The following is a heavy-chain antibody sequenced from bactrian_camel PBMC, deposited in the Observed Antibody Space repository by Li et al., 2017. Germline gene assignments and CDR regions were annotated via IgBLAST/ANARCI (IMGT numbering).Heavy chain of an antibody. CDR1: GYTYSGNC. D-gene: IGHD7*01. J-gene: IGHJ4*01. Sequence: QLVESGGGSVQAGGSLRLSCESSGYTYSGNCVGWFRQAPGKEREGLGVINARDSTAYADSVKGRFTISQDNAKNTVYLQMNSLKPEDTAMYYCAADSYNLQLARSYSYWGHGTQVTVS. CDR2: INARDST. CDR3: AADSYNLQLARSYSY. V-gene: IGHV3S53*01.